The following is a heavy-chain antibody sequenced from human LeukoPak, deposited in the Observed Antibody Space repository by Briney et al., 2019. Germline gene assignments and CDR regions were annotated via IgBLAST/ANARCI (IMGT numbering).Heavy chain of an antibody. V-gene: IGHV4-34*01. CDR2: INHIGST. CDR1: GESLIGYY. Sequence: SETPSLTCAVYGESLIGYYWGWTRQTPGKGLEWIGEINHIGSTGYNPSLKSRVTISVDTSKNQFSLEVTSITAADMGDYYCARGRGGSSTWYPRYYYFMDVWGKGTTVTVSS. D-gene: IGHD6-13*01. J-gene: IGHJ6*03. CDR3: ARGRGGSSTWYPRYYYFMDV.